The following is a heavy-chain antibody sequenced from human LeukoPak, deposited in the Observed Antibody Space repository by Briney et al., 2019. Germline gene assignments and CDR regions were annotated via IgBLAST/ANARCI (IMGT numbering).Heavy chain of an antibody. CDR1: GYIFISSG. CDR2: ISAYNGNT. CDR3: ATDAPLWFGEGQRSYFDY. J-gene: IGHJ4*02. D-gene: IGHD3-10*01. V-gene: IGHV1-18*01. Sequence: ASVKVSCKASGYIFISSGISWVRQAPGQGREWMGWISAYNGNTNYAQKLQGRVTMTTDTSTSTAYMELRSLRSDDTAVYYCATDAPLWFGEGQRSYFDYWGQGTLVTVSS.